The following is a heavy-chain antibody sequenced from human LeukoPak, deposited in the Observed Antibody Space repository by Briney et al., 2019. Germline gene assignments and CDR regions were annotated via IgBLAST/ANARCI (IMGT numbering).Heavy chain of an antibody. CDR2: ISAYNGNT. CDR1: GYTFTSYV. D-gene: IGHD2-2*01. Sequence: GASVKVSCKASGYTFTSYVISWVRQAPGQGLEWMGWISAYNGNTNYAQKLQGRVTMTTDTSTSTAYMELRSLRSDDTAVYYCARNPYCSSTSCYDWFDPWGQGTLVTVSS. CDR3: ARNPYCSSTSCYDWFDP. J-gene: IGHJ5*02. V-gene: IGHV1-18*01.